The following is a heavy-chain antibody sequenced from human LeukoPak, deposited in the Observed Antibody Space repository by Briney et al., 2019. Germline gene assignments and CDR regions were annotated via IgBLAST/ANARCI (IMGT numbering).Heavy chain of an antibody. CDR2: IKQGGNEM. J-gene: IGHJ4*02. D-gene: IGHD1-26*01. CDR1: GFTFRDYW. CDR3: ARVGAWELQRVFDY. V-gene: IGHV3-7*01. Sequence: PGGSPRLSCAASGFTFRDYWMTWVRQVPGKGLEWVANIKQGGNEMYYVDSVKGRFTISRDNAQNSLYLQMNSLRIEDTAVYYCARVGAWELQRVFDYWGQGTQVTVSS.